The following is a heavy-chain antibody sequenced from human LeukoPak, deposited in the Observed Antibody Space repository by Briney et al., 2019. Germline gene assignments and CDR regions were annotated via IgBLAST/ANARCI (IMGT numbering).Heavy chain of an antibody. D-gene: IGHD4-17*01. V-gene: IGHV3-9*01. J-gene: IGHJ4*02. CDR2: ISWNSGSI. CDR1: GFTFDDYA. Sequence: GRSLRLSCAASGFTFDDYAMHWVRQAPGKGLEWVSGISWNSGSIGYADSVKGRFTISRDNAKNSLYLQMNSLRAKDTALYYCAKAGGYGDYGVYFDYWGQGTLVTVSS. CDR3: AKAGGYGDYGVYFDY.